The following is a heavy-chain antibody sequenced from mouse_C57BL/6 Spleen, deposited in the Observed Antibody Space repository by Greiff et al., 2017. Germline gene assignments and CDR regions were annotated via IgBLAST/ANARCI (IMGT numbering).Heavy chain of an antibody. D-gene: IGHD1-1*02. CDR3: VRPIGGGYFDV. V-gene: IGHV10-1*01. J-gene: IGHJ1*03. CDR1: GFSFNTYA. Sequence: EVKLVESGGGLVQPKGSLKLSCAASGFSFNTYAMNWVRQAPGKGLEWVARIRSKSNNYATYYADSVKDRFTISRDDSESMLYLQMNNLKTEDTAMYYCVRPIGGGYFDVWGTGTTVTVSS. CDR2: IRSKSNNYAT.